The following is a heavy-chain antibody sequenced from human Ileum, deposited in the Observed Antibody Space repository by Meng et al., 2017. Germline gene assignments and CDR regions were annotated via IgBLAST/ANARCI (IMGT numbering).Heavy chain of an antibody. Sequence: VQLYRSGPGLGKPCQPLTLPGPVSGGSVSGNIAAWNWIRQYPLRGLGWLGRTYYRSKWYSEYAVSVKSRISITPDTSKNQFSLQMNSVTPEDTAVYYCASGSGSLDYWGPGTLVTVSS. CDR1: GGSVSGNIAA. J-gene: IGHJ4*02. D-gene: IGHD3-3*01. CDR3: ASGSGSLDY. CDR2: TYYRSKWYS. V-gene: IGHV6-1*01.